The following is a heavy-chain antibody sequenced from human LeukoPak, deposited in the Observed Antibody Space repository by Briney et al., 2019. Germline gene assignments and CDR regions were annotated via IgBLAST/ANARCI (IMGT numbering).Heavy chain of an antibody. D-gene: IGHD2-2*02. Sequence: PGGSLRLSCAASGFTFSSYSMNWVRQAPGKGLEWVSSISSSSSYIYYADSVKGRFTISRDNAKNSLYLQMNSLRAEDTAVYHCARDGGYNYGMDVWGQGTTVTVSS. V-gene: IGHV3-21*01. CDR2: ISSSSSYI. CDR1: GFTFSSYS. CDR3: ARDGGYNYGMDV. J-gene: IGHJ6*02.